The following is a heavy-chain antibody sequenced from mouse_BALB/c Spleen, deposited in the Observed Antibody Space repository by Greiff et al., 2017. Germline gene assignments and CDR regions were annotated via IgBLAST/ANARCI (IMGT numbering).Heavy chain of an antibody. CDR1: GYTFTSYW. V-gene: IGHV1-7*01. D-gene: IGHD1-1*01. Sequence: QVQLQQSGAELAKPGASVKMSCKASGYTFTSYWMHWVKQRPGQGLEWIGYINPSTGYTEYNQKFKDKATLTADKSSSTAYMQLSSLTSEDSAVYYCAPYYYGSSYDAMDYWGQGTSVTVSS. J-gene: IGHJ4*01. CDR3: APYYYGSSYDAMDY. CDR2: INPSTGYT.